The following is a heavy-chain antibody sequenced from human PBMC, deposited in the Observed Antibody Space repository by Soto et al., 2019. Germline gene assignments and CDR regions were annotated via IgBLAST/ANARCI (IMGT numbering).Heavy chain of an antibody. CDR2: VNGGGGTT. CDR3: AREWAEITVFGVLNPSFGMDA. J-gene: IGHJ6*02. CDR1: GLTFSSYA. D-gene: IGHD3-3*01. Sequence: GSLRLSCKVSGLTFSSYAMSWVRQAPGKGLEWVSSVNGGGGTTNYADSVKGRFTISRDNSKNTLYLQMNSLRAEDTAVYFCAREWAEITVFGVLNPSFGMDAWGQGTTVTVSS. V-gene: IGHV3-23*01.